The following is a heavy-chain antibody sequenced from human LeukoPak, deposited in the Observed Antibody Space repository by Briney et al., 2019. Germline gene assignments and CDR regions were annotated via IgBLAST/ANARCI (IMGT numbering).Heavy chain of an antibody. Sequence: GGSLRLSCAASGFTFSSFDMHWVREPTGQGLEWVSTIGTASDTYYPGSVEGRFTLSRDNAKNSLYLQMNSLTAGDTAVYYCARGPPRGKYYYMDVWGKGTTVTVSS. CDR1: GFTFSSFD. CDR3: ARGPPRGKYYYMDV. CDR2: IGTASDT. D-gene: IGHD1-1*01. V-gene: IGHV3-13*01. J-gene: IGHJ6*03.